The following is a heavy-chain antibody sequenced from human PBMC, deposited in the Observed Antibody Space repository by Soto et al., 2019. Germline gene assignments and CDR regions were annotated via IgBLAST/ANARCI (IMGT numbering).Heavy chain of an antibody. CDR3: ARGGIAVAGEDY. Sequence: QVQLQQWGAGLLKPSETLSLTCAVYGGSFSGYYWSWIRQPPGKGLEWIGEINHSGSTNYNPSLKSRVTISVDTSKNQFSLKLSSVTAADTAVYYCARGGIAVAGEDYWGQGTLVTVSS. CDR2: INHSGST. D-gene: IGHD6-19*01. V-gene: IGHV4-34*01. J-gene: IGHJ4*02. CDR1: GGSFSGYY.